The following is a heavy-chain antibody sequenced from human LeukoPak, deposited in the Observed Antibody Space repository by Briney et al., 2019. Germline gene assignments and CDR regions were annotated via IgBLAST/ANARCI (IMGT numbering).Heavy chain of an antibody. Sequence: GGSLRLSCAASGFTFSSYAMSWVRQAPGKGLEWVSAISGSGGRTYYAESVKGRFTTSRDNSKNPLYLQMNSLRAEDTAVYYCAKSGVGLRGGFDYWGQGTLVTVSS. J-gene: IGHJ4*02. CDR3: AKSGVGLRGGFDY. CDR1: GFTFSSYA. V-gene: IGHV3-23*01. CDR2: ISGSGGRT. D-gene: IGHD5-12*01.